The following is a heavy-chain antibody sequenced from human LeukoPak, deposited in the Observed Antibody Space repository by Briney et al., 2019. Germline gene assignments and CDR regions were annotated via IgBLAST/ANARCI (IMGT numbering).Heavy chain of an antibody. V-gene: IGHV1-69*04. CDR2: IIPILGIA. Sequence: SVKVSCKAFGGTFSSYTISWVRQAPGQGLEWMGRIIPILGIANYAQKFQGRVTITADKSTSTAYMELSSLRSEDTAVYYCARDPTVPRGMDVWGQGTTVTVSS. D-gene: IGHD4-17*01. J-gene: IGHJ6*02. CDR1: GGTFSSYT. CDR3: ARDPTVPRGMDV.